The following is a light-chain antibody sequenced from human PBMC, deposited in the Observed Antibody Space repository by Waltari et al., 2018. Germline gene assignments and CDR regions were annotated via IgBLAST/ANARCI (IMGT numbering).Light chain of an antibody. Sequence: IVVTQSPATLYLFRGEGATLPCRTSERVSRNLAWFQQKDGQPPRLVIFDASSMDADTPARFSGGGSGTDYPLTISGLEPEDFATYYCQQRSAWPTTFGQGTRLGI. CDR1: ERVSRN. J-gene: IGKJ5*01. CDR2: DAS. V-gene: IGKV3-11*01. CDR3: QQRSAWPTT.